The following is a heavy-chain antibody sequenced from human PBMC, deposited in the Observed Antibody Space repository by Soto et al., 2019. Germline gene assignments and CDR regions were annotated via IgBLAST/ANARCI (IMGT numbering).Heavy chain of an antibody. Sequence: QVQLVQSGAEVKKPGSSVKVSCKASGVTFGSYAISGVRQAPGQGLEWMGGIIPIPGTANYAHKFQGRVTIAADESTSTAYMELSSLRSEDTAVYYCARSQGSSTSLEIYYYYYYGMDVWGQGTTVTVSS. J-gene: IGHJ6*02. V-gene: IGHV1-69*01. CDR3: ARSQGSSTSLEIYYYYYYGMDV. CDR2: IIPIPGTA. D-gene: IGHD2-2*01. CDR1: GVTFGSYA.